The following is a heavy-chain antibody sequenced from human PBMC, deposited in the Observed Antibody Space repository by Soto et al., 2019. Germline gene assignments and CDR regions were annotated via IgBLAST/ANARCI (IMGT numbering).Heavy chain of an antibody. Sequence: GGSLRLSCAASGFTFSNYWINWVRQAPGEGLEWVANINEHGSEMHYVDSVKGRFTISRDNAKNSVYLQMNSLRAEDTAVYYCLSFWTDSWGQGSLVTVSS. J-gene: IGHJ4*02. D-gene: IGHD1-1*01. V-gene: IGHV3-7*03. CDR2: INEHGSEM. CDR1: GFTFSNYW. CDR3: LSFWTDS.